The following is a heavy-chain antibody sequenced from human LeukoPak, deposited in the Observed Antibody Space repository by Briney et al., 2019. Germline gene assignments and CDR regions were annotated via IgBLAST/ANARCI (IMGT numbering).Heavy chain of an antibody. CDR1: GFTFSSYS. V-gene: IGHV3-21*01. J-gene: IGHJ3*02. CDR2: ISSSSSYI. CDR3: ARDRINSGSYYDAFDI. D-gene: IGHD1-26*01. Sequence: GGSLRLSCAASGFTFSSYSMNWVRQAPGKGLEWVSSISSSSSYIYYADSVKGRFTISRDNAKNSLYLQMNSLRAEDTAVYYCARDRINSGSYYDAFDIWGQGTMVTVSS.